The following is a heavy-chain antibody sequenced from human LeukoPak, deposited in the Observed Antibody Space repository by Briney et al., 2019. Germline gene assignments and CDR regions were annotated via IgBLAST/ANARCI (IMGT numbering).Heavy chain of an antibody. CDR1: GFTFSSYA. CDR3: AKDAPDIVVVVAATQHFDY. D-gene: IGHD2-15*01. Sequence: GGSLRPSCAASGFTFSSYAMSWVRQAPGKGLEWVSAISGSGGSTYYADSVKGRFTISRDNPKNTLYLQMNSLRAEDTAVYYCAKDAPDIVVVVAATQHFDYWGQGTLVTVSS. CDR2: ISGSGGST. V-gene: IGHV3-23*01. J-gene: IGHJ4*02.